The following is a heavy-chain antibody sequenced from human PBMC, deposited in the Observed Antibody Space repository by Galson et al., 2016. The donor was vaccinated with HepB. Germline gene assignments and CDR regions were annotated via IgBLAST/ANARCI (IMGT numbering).Heavy chain of an antibody. J-gene: IGHJ4*02. CDR1: GFPFSGFW. V-gene: IGHV3-7*01. CDR2: IKQDGSEM. CDR3: ARVYCSSTSCQPGAY. D-gene: IGHD2-2*01. Sequence: SLRLSCAASGFPFSGFWMSWVRQAPGKGLEWVANIKQDGSEMYYVDSVKGRFTISRDNAKNSLYLQMNSLRAEDTAVYYCARVYCSSTSCQPGAYWGQGTLVTVSS.